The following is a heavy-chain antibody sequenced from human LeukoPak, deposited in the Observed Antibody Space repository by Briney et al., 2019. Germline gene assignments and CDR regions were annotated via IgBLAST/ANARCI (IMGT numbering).Heavy chain of an antibody. D-gene: IGHD1-26*01. CDR1: GGSISSYY. CDR2: IYYSGST. V-gene: IGHV4-59*12. J-gene: IGHJ5*02. Sequence: SETLSLTCTVSGGSISSYYWSWIRQPPGKGLEWIGYIYYSGSTNYNPSLKSRVTISVDTSKNQFSLKLSSVTAADTAVYYCARGIRSIGHNWFDPWGQGTLVTVSS. CDR3: ARGIRSIGHNWFDP.